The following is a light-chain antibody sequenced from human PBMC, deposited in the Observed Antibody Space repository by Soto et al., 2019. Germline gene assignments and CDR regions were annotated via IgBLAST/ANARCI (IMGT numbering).Light chain of an antibody. Sequence: QSVLTQPASVSGSPGQSITISCTGTSSDVGGYNYVSWYQQHPGKAPKLMIYDVSNRPSGVSNRFSGSKSGNTASLTISGPQAEDGADYYCSSYTSSSTLIYVFGTGTKVTV. CDR3: SSYTSSSTLIYV. J-gene: IGLJ1*01. CDR1: SSDVGGYNY. CDR2: DVS. V-gene: IGLV2-14*01.